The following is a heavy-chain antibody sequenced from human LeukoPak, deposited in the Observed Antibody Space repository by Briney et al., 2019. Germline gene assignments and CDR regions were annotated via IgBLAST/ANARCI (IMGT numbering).Heavy chain of an antibody. CDR3: AKDKYNFWSGSNYYYMDV. V-gene: IGHV3-23*01. CDR1: AITFSTYA. CDR2: ISGGAGST. Sequence: GGSLRLSCAASAITFSTYAMSWVRQAPGKGLECVSVISGGAGSTYYAGSVKGRFTISRDNSKNTLYLQMNSLRAEDTAVYYCAKDKYNFWSGSNYYYMDVWGKGTTVTVSS. D-gene: IGHD3-3*01. J-gene: IGHJ6*03.